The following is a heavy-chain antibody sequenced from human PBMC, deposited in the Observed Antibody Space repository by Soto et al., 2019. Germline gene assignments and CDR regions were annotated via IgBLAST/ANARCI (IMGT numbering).Heavy chain of an antibody. CDR3: ARQADYNILTGYFYYFDY. V-gene: IGHV5-51*01. J-gene: IGHJ4*02. CDR1: GYSFTDHW. CDR2: IYPGDSDA. D-gene: IGHD3-9*01. Sequence: VESLKISCKSSGYSFTDHWIGWVRQMPGKGLEWMGIIYPGDSDARYSPSFQGQVTISVDTSINTAFLRWNSLTASDTAMYYCARQADYNILTGYFYYFDYWGQGSLVTVSS.